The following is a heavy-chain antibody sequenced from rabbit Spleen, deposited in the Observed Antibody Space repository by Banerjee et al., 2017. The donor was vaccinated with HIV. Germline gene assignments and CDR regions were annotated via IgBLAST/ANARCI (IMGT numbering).Heavy chain of an antibody. CDR1: GFSFSRSYD. J-gene: IGHJ6*01. CDR3: ARDTGTSFSTYGMDL. Sequence: QEQLVESGGGLVQPGASLRLTCTASGFSFSRSYDMCWVRQAPGKGLEWIACIYTGNYKIYYASWAKGRFTISKTSSTTVTLQMTSLTAADTATYFCARDTGTSFSTYGMDLWGPGTLVTVS. V-gene: IGHV1S45*01. D-gene: IGHD7-1*01. CDR2: IYTGNYKI.